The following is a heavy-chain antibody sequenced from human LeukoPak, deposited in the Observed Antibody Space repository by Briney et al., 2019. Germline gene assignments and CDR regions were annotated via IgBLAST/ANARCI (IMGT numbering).Heavy chain of an antibody. V-gene: IGHV1-18*01. Sequence: ASVKVSCKASGYTFTSYGIAWVRQAPGQGLQWMGWISANNGDTSYSQKLQGRVTMTTDTSTNTAYMELRSLTSDDTAVYYCARQVPWVDNWFDPWGQGTLVTVSS. CDR1: GYTFTSYG. CDR2: ISANNGDT. D-gene: IGHD2-15*01. J-gene: IGHJ5*02. CDR3: ARQVPWVDNWFDP.